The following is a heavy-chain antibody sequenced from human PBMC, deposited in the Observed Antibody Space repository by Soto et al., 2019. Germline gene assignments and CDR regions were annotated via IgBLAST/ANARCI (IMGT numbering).Heavy chain of an antibody. D-gene: IGHD6-19*01. Sequence: PSETLSLTCTVSGGSISSYYWSWIRQPPGKGLEWVSSISSSSTIYYADSVKGRFTISRDNVQNSLYLQMHSLRAEDTAVYYCARERGSGWTFDYWGQGTLVTVSS. CDR2: ISSSSTI. CDR3: ARERGSGWTFDY. J-gene: IGHJ4*02. V-gene: IGHV3-48*01. CDR1: GGSISSYY.